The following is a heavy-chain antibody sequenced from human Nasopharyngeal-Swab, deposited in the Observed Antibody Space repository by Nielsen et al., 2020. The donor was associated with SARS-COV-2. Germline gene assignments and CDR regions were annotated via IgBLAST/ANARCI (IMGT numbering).Heavy chain of an antibody. CDR2: IKQDGSER. CDR3: ARARYNWNLDYFDY. Sequence: GGALRLSCEASEFTFNNYWMSWVRQAPGKGLEWVANIKQDGSERYYVDSVKGRFTISRDNAKNSLFLQMNSLRAEDTAVYYCARARYNWNLDYFDYWGQGTLVTVSS. D-gene: IGHD1-7*01. CDR1: EFTFNNYW. J-gene: IGHJ4*02. V-gene: IGHV3-7*01.